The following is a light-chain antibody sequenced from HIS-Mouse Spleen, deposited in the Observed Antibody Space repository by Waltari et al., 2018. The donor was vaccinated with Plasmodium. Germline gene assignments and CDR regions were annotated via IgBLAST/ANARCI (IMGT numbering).Light chain of an antibody. CDR1: NLWVTY. CDR3: QGWDSSTVV. Sequence: SYELTQPPSVSVSPGQTASITCSGDNLWVTYACWYRQKPGQSPGLVIYQDSKRPSGIPERVSGSNSGNTATLTISGTQAMDEADYDGQGWDSSTVVIGGGTKLTVL. V-gene: IGLV3-1*01. CDR2: QDS. J-gene: IGLJ2*01.